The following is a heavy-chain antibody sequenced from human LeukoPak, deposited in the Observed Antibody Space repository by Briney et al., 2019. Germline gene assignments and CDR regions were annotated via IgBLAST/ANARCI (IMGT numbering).Heavy chain of an antibody. D-gene: IGHD1-26*01. Sequence: LSQTLSLTCAIPGDSVSSNNAAWNWIRQSPSRGLEWLGRTYYRSRWYTDYAVSVKSRITINPDTSKNQFSLQLNSATPEDTAVYYCALEGGSYIGGTYYYYMDVWGKGTTVTVSS. CDR1: GDSVSSNNAA. CDR3: ALEGGSYIGGTYYYYMDV. CDR2: TYYRSRWYT. V-gene: IGHV6-1*01. J-gene: IGHJ6*03.